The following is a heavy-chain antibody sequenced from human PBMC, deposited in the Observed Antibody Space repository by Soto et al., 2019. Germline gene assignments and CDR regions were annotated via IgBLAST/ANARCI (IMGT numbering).Heavy chain of an antibody. D-gene: IGHD7-27*01. CDR2: ISSSGSYI. Sequence: PGGSLRLSCAASGFTLSSYTMNWVRQAPGKGLEWVSSISSSGSYIYYADSVKGRFTISRDNAKDSLYLRMNSLRAEDTAVYYCARPLGYYGMDVWGQGTTVTAP. J-gene: IGHJ6*02. CDR3: ARPLGYYGMDV. CDR1: GFTLSSYT. V-gene: IGHV3-21*01.